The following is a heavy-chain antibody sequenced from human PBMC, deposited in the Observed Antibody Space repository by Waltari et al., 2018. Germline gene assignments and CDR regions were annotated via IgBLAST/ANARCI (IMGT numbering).Heavy chain of an antibody. J-gene: IGHJ4*02. V-gene: IGHV4-38-2*02. CDR1: SYSISSGYY. D-gene: IGHD4-4*01. CDR2: INHRGST. CDR3: ARDGYSSPLFDY. Sequence: QVQLQESGPGLVKPSETLSLTCTVSSYSISSGYYWGWIRQSPGKGLEWIGSINHRGSTYYNPSLKSRVIMSVDTSKNHFSLKLSSVTAADTAVYYCARDGYSSPLFDYWGQGTLVTVSS.